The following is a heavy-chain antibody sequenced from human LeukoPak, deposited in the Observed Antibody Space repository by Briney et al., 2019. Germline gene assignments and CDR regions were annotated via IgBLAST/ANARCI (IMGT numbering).Heavy chain of an antibody. D-gene: IGHD6-19*01. CDR2: ISSSSSYI. CDR3: AREWGIAVIDY. V-gene: IGHV3-21*01. Sequence: GGSLRLSCAASGFTFSSYSMNWVRQAPGKGLEWVSSISSSSSYIYYADSVKGRFTISRDNAKNSLYLQMNSLRAGDTAVYYCAREWGIAVIDYWGQGTLVTVSS. CDR1: GFTFSSYS. J-gene: IGHJ4*02.